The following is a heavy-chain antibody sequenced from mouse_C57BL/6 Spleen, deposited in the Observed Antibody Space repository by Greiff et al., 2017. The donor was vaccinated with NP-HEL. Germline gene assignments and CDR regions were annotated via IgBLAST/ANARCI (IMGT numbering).Heavy chain of an antibody. Sequence: VQRVESGAELARPGASVKLSCKASGYTFTSSGISWVKQRTGQGLEWIGEIYPRSGNTYYNEKFKGKATLTADKSSSTAYMELRSLTSEDSAVYFCARGRVLYAMDYWGQGTSVTVSS. V-gene: IGHV1-81*01. CDR1: GYTFTSSG. J-gene: IGHJ4*01. D-gene: IGHD1-1*01. CDR2: IYPRSGNT. CDR3: ARGRVLYAMDY.